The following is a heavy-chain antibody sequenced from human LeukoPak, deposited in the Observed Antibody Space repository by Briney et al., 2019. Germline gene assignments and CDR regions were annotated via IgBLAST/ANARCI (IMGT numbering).Heavy chain of an antibody. D-gene: IGHD5-18*01. J-gene: IGHJ4*02. Sequence: GASVKVSCKASGYTFTGYYMHWVRQAPGQGLEWMGRINPNSGGTNYAQKFQGRVTMTRDTSISTAYMELSRLRSDDTAVYYCARVFDEDTAQIRFDYWGRGTLVTVSS. CDR2: INPNSGGT. V-gene: IGHV1-2*06. CDR1: GYTFTGYY. CDR3: ARVFDEDTAQIRFDY.